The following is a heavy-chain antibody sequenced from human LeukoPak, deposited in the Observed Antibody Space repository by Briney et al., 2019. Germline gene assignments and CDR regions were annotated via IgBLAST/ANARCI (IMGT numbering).Heavy chain of an antibody. CDR3: ARVNSMVRGVITYNWFDP. CDR2: TYYRSKWYN. V-gene: IGHV6-1*01. D-gene: IGHD3-10*01. J-gene: IGHJ5*02. Sequence: SQTLSLTCAISGDSVSSNSAAWNWIRQSPSRGLEWLGRTYYRSKWYNDYAVSVKSRITINPDTSKNQFSLQLNSVTPEDTAVYYCARVNSMVRGVITYNWFDPWGQGTLVTVSS. CDR1: GDSVSSNSAA.